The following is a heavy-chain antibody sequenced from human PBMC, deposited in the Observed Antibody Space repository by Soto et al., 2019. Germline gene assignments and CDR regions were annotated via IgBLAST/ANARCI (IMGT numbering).Heavy chain of an antibody. V-gene: IGHV1-69*13. Sequence: GASVKVSCKASGGTFSSYAISWVRQAPGQGLEWMGGIIPIFGTANYAQKFQGRVTITADESTSTAYMELSSLRSEDTAVYYCAREVDNWNVNWFDPWGQGTLVTVSS. D-gene: IGHD1-1*01. J-gene: IGHJ5*02. CDR1: GGTFSSYA. CDR3: AREVDNWNVNWFDP. CDR2: IIPIFGTA.